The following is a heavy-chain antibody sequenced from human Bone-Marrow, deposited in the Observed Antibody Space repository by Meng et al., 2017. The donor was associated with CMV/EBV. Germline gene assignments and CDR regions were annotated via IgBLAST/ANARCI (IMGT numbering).Heavy chain of an antibody. V-gene: IGHV3-30*02. CDR1: GFTFNSYG. D-gene: IGHD3-10*01. Sequence: GESLKISCAASGFTFNSYGIHWVRQAPGKGLEWVAFIRYDGSNKYYADSVKGRFTISRDNSKHTLYLQMNSLRAEDTAVYYCAKDRVGSGSYEVDYWGQGTLVTVSS. J-gene: IGHJ4*02. CDR2: IRYDGSNK. CDR3: AKDRVGSGSYEVDY.